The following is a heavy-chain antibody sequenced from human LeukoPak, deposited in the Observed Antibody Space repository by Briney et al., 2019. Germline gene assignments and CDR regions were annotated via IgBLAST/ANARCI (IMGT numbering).Heavy chain of an antibody. CDR2: INAGNGNT. CDR3: ARDSIVGATRGPYNWFDP. CDR1: GYTFTSYG. D-gene: IGHD1-26*01. J-gene: IGHJ5*02. V-gene: IGHV1-3*01. Sequence: ASVKVSCKASGYTFTSYGISWVRQAPGQRLEWMGWINAGNGNTKYSQKFQGRVTITRDTSASTAYMELSSLRSEDTAVYYCARDSIVGATRGPYNWFDPWGQGTLVTVSS.